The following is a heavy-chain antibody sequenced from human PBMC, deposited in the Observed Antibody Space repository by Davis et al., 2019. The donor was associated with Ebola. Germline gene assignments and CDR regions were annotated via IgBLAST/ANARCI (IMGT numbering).Heavy chain of an antibody. CDR1: GFTFSSYG. J-gene: IGHJ6*02. D-gene: IGHD6-25*01. CDR3: TYTYSSGEDV. CDR2: IKQDGSEK. Sequence: GESLKISCAASGFTFSSYGMHWVRQAPGKGLEWVANIKQDGSEKYYVDSVKGRFTISRDNAKNSLYLQMNSLKTEDTAVYYCTYTYSSGEDVWGQGTTVTVSS. V-gene: IGHV3-7*03.